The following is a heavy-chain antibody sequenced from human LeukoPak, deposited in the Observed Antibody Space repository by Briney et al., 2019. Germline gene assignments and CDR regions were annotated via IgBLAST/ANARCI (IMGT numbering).Heavy chain of an antibody. CDR1: GFTFSSYW. D-gene: IGHD2-2*01. J-gene: IGHJ5*02. CDR3: AREEDCSSTSYYDPNWFDP. Sequence: GGSLRLSCAASGFTFSSYWMSWVRQAPGKGLEWVANIKQDGSEKYYVDSVKGRFTISRDNAKNSLYLQMNSLRAEDTAVYYCAREEDCSSTSYYDPNWFDPWGQGTLATVSS. V-gene: IGHV3-7*01. CDR2: IKQDGSEK.